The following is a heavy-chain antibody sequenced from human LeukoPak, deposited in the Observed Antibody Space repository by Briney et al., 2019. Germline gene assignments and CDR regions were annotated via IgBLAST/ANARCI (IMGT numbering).Heavy chain of an antibody. CDR3: ASTMGSYHDAFDL. CDR1: GDTFSSYA. D-gene: IGHD1-26*01. CDR2: IIPIFGTA. Sequence: SVKVSCKASGDTFSSYAISWVRKAPGQGLEWMGGIIPIFGTANYAQKFQGRVTITTDESTSTAYMKLISLRSEDTAVYYCASTMGSYHDAFDLWGQGTMFSVSS. V-gene: IGHV1-69*05. J-gene: IGHJ3*01.